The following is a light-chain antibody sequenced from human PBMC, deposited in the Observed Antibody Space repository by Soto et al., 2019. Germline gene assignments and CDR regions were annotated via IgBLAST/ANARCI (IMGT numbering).Light chain of an antibody. J-gene: IGKJ4*01. CDR3: QQYDNLPLT. Sequence: DIQMTQSPSSLSASVGDRVTITCQASHDIRNYLNWYQQKPGQAPKLLIHDASRLQTGVPSRFSGSGSETDFIFTITSLQPDDIATYHCQQYDNLPLTFGGGTKVEI. CDR2: DAS. V-gene: IGKV1-33*01. CDR1: HDIRNY.